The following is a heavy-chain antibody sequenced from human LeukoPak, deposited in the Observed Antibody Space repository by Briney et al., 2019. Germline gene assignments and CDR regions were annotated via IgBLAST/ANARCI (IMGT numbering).Heavy chain of an antibody. Sequence: ASVKVSCKASGYTFTGYYMHWVRQAPGQGLEWMGWINPNSGGTNYAQKFQGRVTITRNTSISTAYMELSSLRSEDTAVYYCARGSSIAARIPNAFDIWGQGTMVTVSS. CDR2: INPNSGGT. D-gene: IGHD6-6*01. CDR1: GYTFTGYY. J-gene: IGHJ3*02. V-gene: IGHV1-2*02. CDR3: ARGSSIAARIPNAFDI.